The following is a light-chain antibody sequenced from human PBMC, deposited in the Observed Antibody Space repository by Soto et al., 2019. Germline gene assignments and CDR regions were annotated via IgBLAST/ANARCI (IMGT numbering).Light chain of an antibody. J-gene: IGKJ4*01. CDR1: QDISTW. Sequence: DIQMTQSPSSVSASVGDRVTITCRASQDISTWVAWYQQKPGKAPKLLISAASTLQSGVLRRFSGCGSGTDFTLIISSLQHEDFATYFCQQGDSVPCTFDGGTKVQIK. CDR2: AAS. V-gene: IGKV1-12*01. CDR3: QQGDSVPCT.